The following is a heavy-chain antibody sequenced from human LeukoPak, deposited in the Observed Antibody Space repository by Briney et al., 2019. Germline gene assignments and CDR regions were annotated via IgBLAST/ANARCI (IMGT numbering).Heavy chain of an antibody. CDR1: GFTFDDYA. CDR2: ISWNSGSI. J-gene: IGHJ6*03. V-gene: IGHV3-9*01. Sequence: PGGSLRLSCAASGFTFDDYAMHWVRQAPGKGLEWVSGISWNSGSIGYADSVKGRFTISRDNAKNSLYLQMNSLRAEDTALYYCAKALEPRAYYYYYMDVWGKGTTVTVSS. CDR3: AKALEPRAYYYYYMDV. D-gene: IGHD5-24*01.